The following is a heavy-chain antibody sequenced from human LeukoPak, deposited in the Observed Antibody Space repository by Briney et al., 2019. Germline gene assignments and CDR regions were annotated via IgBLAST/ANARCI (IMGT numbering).Heavy chain of an antibody. CDR3: ARDTRELLGGYYFDY. Sequence: ASVKVSCKASGYPFLRFCIHWVRQAPGQGLECMGKINPAGGAASYAQRFQGRVTVTRDTSASTVYMELSSLGSEDTAVYYCARDTRELLGGYYFDYWGQGALVTVSS. J-gene: IGHJ4*01. CDR1: GYPFLRFC. D-gene: IGHD3-10*01. CDR2: INPAGGAA. V-gene: IGHV1-46*01.